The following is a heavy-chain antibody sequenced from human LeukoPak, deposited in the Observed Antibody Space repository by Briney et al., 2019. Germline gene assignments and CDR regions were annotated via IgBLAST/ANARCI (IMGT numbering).Heavy chain of an antibody. D-gene: IGHD2-2*01. Sequence: GGSLRLSCAASGFTFSSYGMHWVRQAPGKGLEWVAVIWYDGSNKYYADSVKGRFTISRDNSKNTLYLRMNSLRAEDTAVYYCARDRCSSTSCYQDYWGQGTLVTVSS. J-gene: IGHJ4*02. CDR2: IWYDGSNK. V-gene: IGHV3-33*01. CDR3: ARDRCSSTSCYQDY. CDR1: GFTFSSYG.